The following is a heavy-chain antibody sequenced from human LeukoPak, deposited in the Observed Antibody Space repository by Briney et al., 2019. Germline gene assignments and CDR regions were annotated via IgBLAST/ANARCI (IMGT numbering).Heavy chain of an antibody. D-gene: IGHD6-13*01. Sequence: GGTLRLSCEASGFTFSNYGMNWVRQAPGKGLEWVAFISYDGSNKYYADSVKGRFTISRDNSKKMLYLQVNSLRAEDTAVYYCAKDPRRYSRTGGYLDYWGQGTLVTVSS. CDR1: GFTFSNYG. V-gene: IGHV3-30*18. CDR2: ISYDGSNK. CDR3: AKDPRRYSRTGGYLDY. J-gene: IGHJ4*02.